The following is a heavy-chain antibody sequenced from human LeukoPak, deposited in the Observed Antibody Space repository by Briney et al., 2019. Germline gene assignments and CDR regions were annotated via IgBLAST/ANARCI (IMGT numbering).Heavy chain of an antibody. J-gene: IGHJ4*02. CDR1: GFTFSDYY. CDR2: ISSSGSTI. CDR3: ARIERRDSSGSFDY. D-gene: IGHD3-22*01. Sequence: GGSLRLSCAASGFTFSDYYMSWIRQAPGKGLEWVSYISSSGSTIYYADSVKGRFTISRDNAKNSLYPQMNSLRAEDTAVYYCARIERRDSSGSFDYWGQGTLVTVSS. V-gene: IGHV3-11*01.